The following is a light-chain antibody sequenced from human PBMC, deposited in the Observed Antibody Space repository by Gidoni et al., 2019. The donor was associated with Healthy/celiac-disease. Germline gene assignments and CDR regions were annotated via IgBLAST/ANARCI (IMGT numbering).Light chain of an antibody. J-gene: IGLJ2*01. CDR2: EDS. CDR3: SSYTSSSLVV. Sequence: QSALTPPASVSGSPGQSITISCTGTSSDVGGYNYVSWYQQHPGKAPKLMIYEDSNRPSGVSNRFSGSKSGNTASLTISGLQAEDEADYYCSSYTSSSLVVFGGGTKLTVL. CDR1: SSDVGGYNY. V-gene: IGLV2-14*01.